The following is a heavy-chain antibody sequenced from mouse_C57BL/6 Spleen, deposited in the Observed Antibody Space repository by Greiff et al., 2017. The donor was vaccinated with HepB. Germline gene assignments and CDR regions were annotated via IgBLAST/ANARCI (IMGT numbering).Heavy chain of an antibody. CDR1: GYTFTSYW. CDR3: ARRDYYAMDY. V-gene: IGHV1-50*01. J-gene: IGHJ4*01. Sequence: QVQLQQPGAELVKPGASMKLSCKASGYTFTSYWMQWVKQRPGQGLEWIGEIDPSDSYTNYNQKFKGKATLTVDTSSSTAYMQLSSLTSEDSAVYYCARRDYYAMDYWGQGTSVTVSS. CDR2: IDPSDSYT.